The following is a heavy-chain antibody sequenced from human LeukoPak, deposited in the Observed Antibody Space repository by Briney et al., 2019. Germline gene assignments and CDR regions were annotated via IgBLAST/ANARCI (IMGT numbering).Heavy chain of an antibody. CDR1: GFTFRNYV. V-gene: IGHV3-30-3*01. Sequence: PGGPLRLSCAASGFTFRNYVIHWVRQAPGKGLEWVAVTSSDLNVKLYADSVKGRFTISRDNSRSTLYLQMNSLRPDDTAIYYCAREGYYGSGSPPSLYFDYWGQGTLVTVSS. CDR3: AREGYYGSGSPPSLYFDY. J-gene: IGHJ4*02. CDR2: TSSDLNVK. D-gene: IGHD3-10*01.